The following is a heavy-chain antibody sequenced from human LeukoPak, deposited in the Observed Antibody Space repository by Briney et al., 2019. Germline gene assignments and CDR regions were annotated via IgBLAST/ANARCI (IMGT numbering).Heavy chain of an antibody. Sequence: GASVKVSCKASGYTFTSYYLHWVRQAPGLGLEWMGWINPNSGGTNYAQKFQGRVTMTRDTSISTAYMELSRLRSDDTAVYYCARDRRDIVATIMSYYFDYWGQGTLVTVSS. D-gene: IGHD5-12*01. V-gene: IGHV1-2*02. J-gene: IGHJ4*02. CDR3: ARDRRDIVATIMSYYFDY. CDR1: GYTFTSYY. CDR2: INPNSGGT.